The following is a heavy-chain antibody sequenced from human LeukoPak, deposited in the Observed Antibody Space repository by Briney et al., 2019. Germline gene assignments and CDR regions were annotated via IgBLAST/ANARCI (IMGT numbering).Heavy chain of an antibody. V-gene: IGHV3-7*01. J-gene: IGHJ6*03. Sequence: PGGSLRLSCAASGFTFSSYWMTWVRQAPGKGLEWVANIKQDGSEKYYVDSVKGRFTISRDNAKNSLYLQMNSLRAEDTAVYYCARVPTVTTFDPGRRHYYYYYYMDVWGKGTTVTVSS. CDR2: IKQDGSEK. D-gene: IGHD4-17*01. CDR3: ARVPTVTTFDPGRRHYYYYYYMDV. CDR1: GFTFSSYW.